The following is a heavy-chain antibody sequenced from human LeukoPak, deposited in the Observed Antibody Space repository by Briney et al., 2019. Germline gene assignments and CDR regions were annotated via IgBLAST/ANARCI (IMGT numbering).Heavy chain of an antibody. Sequence: GGSLRLSCAASGFTFSDYYMSWIRQAPGRGLEWVSYISSSGSTIYYADSVKGRFTISRDNAKNSLYLQMNSLRAEDTAVYYCARDRIGYDSSGYYYGPVDYWGQGTLVTVSS. CDR1: GFTFSDYY. D-gene: IGHD3-22*01. CDR3: ARDRIGYDSSGYYYGPVDY. J-gene: IGHJ4*02. CDR2: ISSSGSTI. V-gene: IGHV3-11*04.